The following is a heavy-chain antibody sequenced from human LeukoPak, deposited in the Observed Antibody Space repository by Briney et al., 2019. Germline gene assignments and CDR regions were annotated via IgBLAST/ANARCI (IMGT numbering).Heavy chain of an antibody. Sequence: GGSLRLSCAASGFTFSSYWMNWARQAPGKGLEWVASINHNGNVNYYGDSVKGRFTISRDNAKNSLYLQMSNLRAEDTAVYFCARGGGLDVWGQGATVTVSS. D-gene: IGHD3-16*01. CDR1: GFTFSSYW. V-gene: IGHV3-7*03. J-gene: IGHJ6*02. CDR3: ARGGGLDV. CDR2: INHNGNVN.